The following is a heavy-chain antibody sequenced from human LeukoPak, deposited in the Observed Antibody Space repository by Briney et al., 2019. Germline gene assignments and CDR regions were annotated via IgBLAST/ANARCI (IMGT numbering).Heavy chain of an antibody. J-gene: IGHJ6*03. D-gene: IGHD3-22*01. CDR2: ITSSSSRL. Sequence: AGGSLRLSCAASGFTFSNYGMNWVRQAPGKGLEWVSSITSSSSRLYYADSVKGRFTISRDNAKNSLYLQMNSLRAEDTAVYFCARGGQWGIPMIVVASMDVWGKGTTVTVSS. CDR1: GFTFSNYG. V-gene: IGHV3-21*01. CDR3: ARGGQWGIPMIVVASMDV.